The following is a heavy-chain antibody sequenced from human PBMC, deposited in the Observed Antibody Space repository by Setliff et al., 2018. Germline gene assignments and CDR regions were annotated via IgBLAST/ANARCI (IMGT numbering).Heavy chain of an antibody. CDR2: IFQSGIT. CDR3: ARLGGLLVATMPFDY. Sequence: SETLSLTCAVSGFSITNGYYWGWIRQSPGKGLEWIGNIFQSGITFYNPSLKSRVTMSLDTSKNQFSLKVRSVTAADTAVYYCARLGGLLVATMPFDYWGQGTLVTVSS. V-gene: IGHV4-38-2*01. D-gene: IGHD5-12*01. J-gene: IGHJ4*02. CDR1: GFSITNGYY.